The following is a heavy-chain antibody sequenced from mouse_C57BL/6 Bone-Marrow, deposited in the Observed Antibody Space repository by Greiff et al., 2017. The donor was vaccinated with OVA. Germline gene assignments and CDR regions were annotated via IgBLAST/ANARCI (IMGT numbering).Heavy chain of an antibody. CDR2: IDPENGDP. J-gene: IGHJ4*01. V-gene: IGHV14-4*01. CDR1: GFNIKDDY. CDR3: TITTVVAGYAMDY. Sequence: EVQLQQSGAELVRPGASVKLSCTASGFNIKDDYMHWVKQRPEQGLEWIGWIDPENGDPEYASKFQGKATITADTSSNTAYLQLSSLTSEDTAVYYCTITTVVAGYAMDYWGQGTSVTVSS. D-gene: IGHD1-1*01.